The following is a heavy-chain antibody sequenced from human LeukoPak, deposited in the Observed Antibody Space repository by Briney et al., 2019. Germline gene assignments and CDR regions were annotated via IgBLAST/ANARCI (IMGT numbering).Heavy chain of an antibody. D-gene: IGHD2-8*01. Sequence: PSETLSLTCTVSGYSISSGYYWGWIRQPPGKGLEWIGSIYHSGSTYYNPSLKSRVTISVDASKNQFSLKLSSVTAADTAVYYCARDRARGTIDYWGQGTLVTVSS. CDR2: IYHSGST. CDR3: ARDRARGTIDY. V-gene: IGHV4-38-2*02. J-gene: IGHJ4*02. CDR1: GYSISSGYY.